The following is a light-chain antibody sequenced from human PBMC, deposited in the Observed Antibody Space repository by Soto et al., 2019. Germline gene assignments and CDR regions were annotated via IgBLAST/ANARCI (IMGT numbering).Light chain of an antibody. CDR2: VAS. CDR1: QSVSSNY. Sequence: EIVLTQSPGTLSLSPGERATLSCRASQSVSSNYLAWYQQKPGQAPRLLIYVASSRATGIPDRLSGSGSGTDFTLTISRLEPEDFAVYYCQQYGNSPYTFGQGTKLEIK. CDR3: QQYGNSPYT. V-gene: IGKV3-20*01. J-gene: IGKJ2*01.